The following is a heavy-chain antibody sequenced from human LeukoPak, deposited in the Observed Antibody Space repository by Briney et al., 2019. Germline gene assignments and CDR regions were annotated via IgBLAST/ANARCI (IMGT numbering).Heavy chain of an antibody. CDR3: ARGQDYGGKKVDY. J-gene: IGHJ4*02. CDR2: ISYDGSNK. V-gene: IGHV3-30*04. Sequence: GGSLRLSCAASGFTFSSYAVHWVRQAPGKGLEWVAVISYDGSNKYYADSVKGRFTISRDNSKNALYLQMNSLRAEDTAVYYCARGQDYGGKKVDYWGQGTLVTVSS. CDR1: GFTFSSYA. D-gene: IGHD4-23*01.